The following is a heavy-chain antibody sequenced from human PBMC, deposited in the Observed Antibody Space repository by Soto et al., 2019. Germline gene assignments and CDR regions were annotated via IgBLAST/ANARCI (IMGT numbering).Heavy chain of an antibody. CDR1: GFSLNTSGMC. CDR2: IGWDDDK. CDR3: ARIRVVGFETPMVTSFDY. D-gene: IGHD5-18*01. Sequence: SGPTLVNPTQTLTLTCTFSGFSLNTSGMCVSWIRQPPGKALEWLALIGWDDDKYYSTSLGTRLTISKDTSKNQVGLTMTNMDPVDTATYYCARIRVVGFETPMVTSFDYWGPGTLVTVSS. V-gene: IGHV2-70*01. J-gene: IGHJ4*02.